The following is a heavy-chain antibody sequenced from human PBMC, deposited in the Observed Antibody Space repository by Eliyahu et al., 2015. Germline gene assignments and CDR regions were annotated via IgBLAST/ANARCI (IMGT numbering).Heavy chain of an antibody. CDR3: AKSGSGYPGDY. V-gene: IGHV1-2*02. CDR1: GYTFSVHY. D-gene: IGHD3-22*01. J-gene: IGHJ4*02. Sequence: QVQLVXSGAEVKKPGASVKXSCKASGYTFSVHYMHWVRQAPGQSLEWMGWINPYTGATKYAQKFQGRVTMTRDTSITTAYMELSNLESGDTAVYYCAKSGSGYPGDYWGQGTLVTVSS. CDR2: INPYTGAT.